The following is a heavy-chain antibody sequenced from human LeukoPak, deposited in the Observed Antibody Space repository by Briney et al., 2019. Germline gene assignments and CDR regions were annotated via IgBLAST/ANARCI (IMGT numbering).Heavy chain of an antibody. CDR2: FNPENKET. CDR3: ATTHCISDY. Sequence: ASVKVSCKVSGYTLTELSIHWVRQAPGKGLEWMGGFNPENKETIYAEKFQGRVTMTEDTSTDTAYMEMNSLRSEDTAVYYCATTHCISDYWGQGTLVTVSS. J-gene: IGHJ4*02. CDR1: GYTLTELS. D-gene: IGHD2-21*02. V-gene: IGHV1-24*01.